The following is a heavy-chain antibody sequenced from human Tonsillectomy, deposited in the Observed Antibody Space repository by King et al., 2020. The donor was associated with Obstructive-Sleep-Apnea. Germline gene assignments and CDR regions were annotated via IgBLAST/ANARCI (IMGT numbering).Heavy chain of an antibody. D-gene: IGHD2-2*01. CDR3: ARVLGYCSSTSWGGVDY. J-gene: IGHJ4*02. Sequence: VQLVESGAEVKRPGASVKVSCKASGYTFTSHDINWVRQATGQGLEWMGWMNPNSGNAGFAQKFKGRGTMTRDTSISTAYMELSGLRSEDTAVYYCARVLGYCSSTSWGGVDYWGQGTLVTVSS. V-gene: IGHV1-8*01. CDR1: GYTFTSHD. CDR2: MNPNSGNA.